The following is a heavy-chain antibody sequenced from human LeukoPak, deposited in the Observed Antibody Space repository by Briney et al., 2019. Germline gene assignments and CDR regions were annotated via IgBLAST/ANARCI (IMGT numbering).Heavy chain of an antibody. CDR1: GGSISSYD. CDR2: ISYSGST. D-gene: IGHD3-22*01. Sequence: SETLSLTCTVSGGSISSYDWSWIRQPPGKGLDWIACISYSGSTKYNPSLKSRVTISVDTSNNQLSLKLSSVTAAATAVYYCAREPGFDSSGYLNWFDPWGQGTLVTVSS. V-gene: IGHV4-59*01. J-gene: IGHJ5*02. CDR3: AREPGFDSSGYLNWFDP.